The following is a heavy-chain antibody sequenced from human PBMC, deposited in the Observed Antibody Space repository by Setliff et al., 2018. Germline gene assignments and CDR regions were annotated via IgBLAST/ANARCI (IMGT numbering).Heavy chain of an antibody. V-gene: IGHV4-34*12. Sequence: TLSLTCAVYGGSFSGYYWSWIRQPPGKRLEWIGEIIHSGSTNYNPSLKSRVTISMDTSKNSLFLQMNSLRAEDTAVYYCVRDLHWGFDYWGLGTLVTVSS. CDR2: IIHSGST. CDR3: VRDLHWGFDY. D-gene: IGHD7-27*01. CDR1: GGSFSGYY. J-gene: IGHJ4*02.